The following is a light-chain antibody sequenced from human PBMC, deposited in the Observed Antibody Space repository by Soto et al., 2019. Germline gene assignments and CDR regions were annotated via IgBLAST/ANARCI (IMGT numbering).Light chain of an antibody. V-gene: IGLV2-8*01. J-gene: IGLJ1*01. Sequence: QSALTQPPSASGSPGQSVTISCTGTSSDVGGYNYVSWYQQHPGKAPKLVIYEVSKRPSGVPDRFSASKSGNTASLTVSGLLAEDEADYYCSSYAGSNNYVFGTGTKVTVL. CDR2: EVS. CDR3: SSYAGSNNYV. CDR1: SSDVGGYNY.